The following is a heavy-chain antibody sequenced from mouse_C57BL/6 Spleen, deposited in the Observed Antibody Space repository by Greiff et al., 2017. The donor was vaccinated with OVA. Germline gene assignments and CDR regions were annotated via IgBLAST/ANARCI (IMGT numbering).Heavy chain of an antibody. D-gene: IGHD2-5*01. V-gene: IGHV1-81*01. CDR1: GYTFTSYG. J-gene: IGHJ2*01. Sequence: QVQLQQSGAELARPGASVKLSCKASGYTFTSYGISWVKQRTGQGLEWIGEIYPRSGNTYYNEKFKGKATLTADKSSSTAYMELRSLTSEDSAVYFCSRRIDSNYYFYYFDYWGQGTTLTVSS. CDR2: IYPRSGNT. CDR3: SRRIDSNYYFYYFDY.